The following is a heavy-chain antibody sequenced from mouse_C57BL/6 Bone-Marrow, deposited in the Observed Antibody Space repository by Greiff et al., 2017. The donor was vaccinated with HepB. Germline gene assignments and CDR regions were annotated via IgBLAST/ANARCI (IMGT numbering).Heavy chain of an antibody. Sequence: VQLQESGAELVRPGASVTLSCKASGYTFTDYEMHWVKQTPVHGLEWIGAIDPETGGTAYNQKFKGKAILTADKSSSTAYMELRSLTSEDSAVYYCTAHYYGSSWFAYWGQGTLVTVSA. CDR1: GYTFTDYE. D-gene: IGHD1-1*01. V-gene: IGHV1-15*01. J-gene: IGHJ3*01. CDR3: TAHYYGSSWFAY. CDR2: IDPETGGT.